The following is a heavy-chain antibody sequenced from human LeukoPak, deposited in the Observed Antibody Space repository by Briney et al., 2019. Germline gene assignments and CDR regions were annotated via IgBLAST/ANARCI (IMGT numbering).Heavy chain of an antibody. Sequence: GGSLRLSCAASGFTFDDYAMHWVRQAPGKGLEWVSGISWNSGSIGYADPVKGRFTISRDNAKNSLYLQMNSLRAEDTALYYCAKVGSSGAFDIWGQGTMVTVYS. CDR1: GFTFDDYA. V-gene: IGHV3-9*01. CDR3: AKVGSSGAFDI. J-gene: IGHJ3*02. CDR2: ISWNSGSI. D-gene: IGHD3-22*01.